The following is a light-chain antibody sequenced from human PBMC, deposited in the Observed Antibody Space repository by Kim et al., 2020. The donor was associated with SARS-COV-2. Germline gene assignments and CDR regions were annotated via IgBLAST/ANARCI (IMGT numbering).Light chain of an antibody. V-gene: IGLV2-14*04. CDR3: SSYTSSSTVV. CDR1: SSDVGGYNY. Sequence: GQSIPLSCTGTSSDVGGYNYVSWYQQHPGKAPKLMIYDVSKRPSGVSNRFSGSKSGNTASLTISGLQAEDEADYYCSSYTSSSTVVFGGGTQLTVL. J-gene: IGLJ2*01. CDR2: DVS.